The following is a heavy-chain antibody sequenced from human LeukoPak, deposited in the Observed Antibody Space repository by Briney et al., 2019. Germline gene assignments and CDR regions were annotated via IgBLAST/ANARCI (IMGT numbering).Heavy chain of an antibody. CDR2: INHSGST. CDR1: GGSFSGYY. D-gene: IGHD3-22*01. J-gene: IGHJ5*02. V-gene: IGHV4-34*01. Sequence: SETLSLTCAVYGGSFSGYYWSWIRQPPGKGLEWIGEINHSGSTNYNPSLKSRVTISVDTSKNQFSLKLGSVTAADTAVYYCARASRGYYDSSGSFAWFDPWGQGTLVTVSS. CDR3: ARASRGYYDSSGSFAWFDP.